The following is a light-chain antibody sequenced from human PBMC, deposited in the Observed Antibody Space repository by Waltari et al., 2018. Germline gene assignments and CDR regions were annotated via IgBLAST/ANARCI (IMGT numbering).Light chain of an antibody. CDR1: QSVLYSSNNKNY. Sequence: DIVMTQSPDSLAVSLGERDTINCKSSQSVLYSSNNKNYLAWYQQKPGQRPKLLIYWASTRESGVPDRFSGSGSGTDFTLTISSLQAEDVAVYYCQQYYSTLYTFGQGTKLEIK. CDR2: WAS. J-gene: IGKJ2*01. V-gene: IGKV4-1*01. CDR3: QQYYSTLYT.